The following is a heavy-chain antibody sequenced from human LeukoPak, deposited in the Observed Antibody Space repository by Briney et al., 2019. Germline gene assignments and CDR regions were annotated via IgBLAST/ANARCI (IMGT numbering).Heavy chain of an antibody. D-gene: IGHD5-24*01. CDR2: IYYSGST. CDR3: ARQVGWLQLRYYYGMDV. J-gene: IGHJ6*02. CDR1: GGSISSYY. Sequence: SETLSLTCTVSGGSISSYYWSWIRQPPGKGLEWIGYIYYSGSTNYNPSLKSRVTISVDTSKNQFSLKLSSVTAADTAVYYCARQVGWLQLRYYYGMDVWGQGTTVTVSS. V-gene: IGHV4-59*08.